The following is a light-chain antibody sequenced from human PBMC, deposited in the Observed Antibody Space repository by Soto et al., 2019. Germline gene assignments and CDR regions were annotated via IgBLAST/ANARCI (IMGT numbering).Light chain of an antibody. Sequence: EIVMTQSPATLSVSLGERATLSCRASQSVGSNLAWFQQTPGQAPRLLIFGTSTRATGIPARFSGSGAGTEFTLTISSLQSGDLGVYYCQQYHNRPLYTFGQGTKLEIE. V-gene: IGKV3-15*01. CDR2: GTS. CDR3: QQYHNRPLYT. CDR1: QSVGSN. J-gene: IGKJ2*01.